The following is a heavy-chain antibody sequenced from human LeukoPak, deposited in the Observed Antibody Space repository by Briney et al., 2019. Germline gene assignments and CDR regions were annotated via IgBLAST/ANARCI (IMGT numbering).Heavy chain of an antibody. CDR2: IYYSGST. Sequence: SETLSLTCTVSGGSISSYYWSWIRQPPGKGLEWIGYIYYSGSTNYNPSLKSRATISVDTSKNQFSLELSSVTAADTAVYYCAREDGDYLGISAFDIWGQGTMVTVSS. D-gene: IGHD4-17*01. V-gene: IGHV4-59*01. CDR1: GGSISSYY. CDR3: AREDGDYLGISAFDI. J-gene: IGHJ3*02.